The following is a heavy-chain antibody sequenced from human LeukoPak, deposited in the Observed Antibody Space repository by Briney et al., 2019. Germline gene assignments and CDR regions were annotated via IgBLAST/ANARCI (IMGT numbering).Heavy chain of an antibody. CDR2: IIPIFGTA. Sequence: SVTVSCKASGGTFSSYAISWVRQAPGQGLEWMGGIIPIFGTANYAQKFQGRVTITADESTSTAYMELSSLRSEDTAVYYCARDGTRFLALGDAFDIWGQGTMVTVSS. V-gene: IGHV1-69*01. CDR3: ARDGTRFLALGDAFDI. D-gene: IGHD3-3*01. CDR1: GGTFSSYA. J-gene: IGHJ3*02.